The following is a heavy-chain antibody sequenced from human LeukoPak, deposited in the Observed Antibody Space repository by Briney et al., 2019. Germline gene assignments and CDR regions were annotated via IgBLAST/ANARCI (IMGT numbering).Heavy chain of an antibody. CDR3: ARDQVKRGYYGSGRSDY. V-gene: IGHV3-48*01. J-gene: IGHJ4*02. Sequence: PGGSLRLSCAASGFTFSSHSMNWVRQAPGKGLEWVSYISSSSSTIYYADSVKSRFTISRDNAKNSLYLQMNSLRAEDTAVYYCARDQVKRGYYGSGRSDYWGQGTLVTVSS. CDR2: ISSSSSTI. D-gene: IGHD3-10*01. CDR1: GFTFSSHS.